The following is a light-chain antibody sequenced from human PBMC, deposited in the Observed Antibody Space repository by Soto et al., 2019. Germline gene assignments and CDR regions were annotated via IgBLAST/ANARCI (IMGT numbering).Light chain of an antibody. J-gene: IGLJ3*02. CDR3: NSYTSTNTWA. CDR2: EVS. Sequence: QSALTQPASVSGSPGQSITISCTGTTSDIGGYDYVSWYQQHPDKAPKLMIYEVSDRPSGISDRFSGSKSGNTASLTISGLQAEDEADYYCNSYTSTNTWAFGGGTKLTVL. V-gene: IGLV2-14*01. CDR1: TSDIGGYDY.